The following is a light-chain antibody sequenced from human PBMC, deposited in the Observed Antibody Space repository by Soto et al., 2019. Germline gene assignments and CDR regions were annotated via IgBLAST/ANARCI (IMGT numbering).Light chain of an antibody. J-gene: IGKJ1*01. Sequence: DIQMTQSPSTLSASVGDRVTITCRASQSLGNWLAWYQQKPGKAPKLLIYDASTLESGVPSRFSGSGSGTEFTLTISSLQPDDFATYYCQQYNSYSSMFGQGTKVEI. CDR2: DAS. CDR1: QSLGNW. V-gene: IGKV1-5*01. CDR3: QQYNSYSSM.